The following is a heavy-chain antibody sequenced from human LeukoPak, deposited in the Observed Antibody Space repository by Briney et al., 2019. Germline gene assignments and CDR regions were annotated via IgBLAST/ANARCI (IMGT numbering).Heavy chain of an antibody. J-gene: IGHJ4*02. D-gene: IGHD3-10*01. CDR3: ARIASWFGASLFDY. CDR1: GYTLTELS. Sequence: ASVKVSCKVSGYTLTELSMHWVRQAPGKGLEWMGGFDPEDGETIYAQKFQGRVTLTEDTSTGTAYMELTSLRSEDTAVYYCARIASWFGASLFDYWGQGTLVTVSS. CDR2: FDPEDGET. V-gene: IGHV1-24*01.